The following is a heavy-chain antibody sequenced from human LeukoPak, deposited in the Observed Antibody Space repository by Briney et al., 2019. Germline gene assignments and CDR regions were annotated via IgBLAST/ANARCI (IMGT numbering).Heavy chain of an antibody. CDR1: GFTFSDPY. CDR3: AREGIRPHDY. D-gene: IGHD6-13*01. V-gene: IGHV3-11*04. J-gene: IGHJ4*02. CDR2: ISTTGSSI. Sequence: GGSLRLSCAASGFTFSDPYMSWIRQAPGKGLEWVSYISTTGSSIYYADSVKGRFTISRDNAKKSLYLRMNSLRAEDTAVYYCAREGIRPHDYWGQGTLVTVSS.